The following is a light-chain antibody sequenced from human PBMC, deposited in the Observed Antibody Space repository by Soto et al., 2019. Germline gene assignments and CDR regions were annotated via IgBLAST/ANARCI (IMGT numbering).Light chain of an antibody. CDR1: SSDVGSYNL. V-gene: IGLV2-23*02. CDR3: CSYSRSSTYV. CDR2: EVS. Sequence: QSVLTQPASVSGSPGQSITISCTGTSSDVGSYNLVSWYQQHPGKAPKLMIYEVSKRPSGLSNRFSASKSGNTASLTISGLQDEDEADYYCCSYSRSSTYVFGTGTKLTVL. J-gene: IGLJ1*01.